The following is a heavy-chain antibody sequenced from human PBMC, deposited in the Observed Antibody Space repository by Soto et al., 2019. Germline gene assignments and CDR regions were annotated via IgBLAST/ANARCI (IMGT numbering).Heavy chain of an antibody. Sequence: QVQLVESGGGVVQPGGSLRLSCAAPGFTFSNYGMHWVRQAPGKGLERVTIIWYDGRNKYYTDSVEGRFAISRDNSENMLYLQMNSRRVEDTAVYYCARERSYGQTRHWYFDLWGRGTLVTVSS. CDR2: IWYDGRNK. V-gene: IGHV3-33*01. CDR3: ARERSYGQTRHWYFDL. CDR1: GFTFSNYG. D-gene: IGHD4-17*01. J-gene: IGHJ2*01.